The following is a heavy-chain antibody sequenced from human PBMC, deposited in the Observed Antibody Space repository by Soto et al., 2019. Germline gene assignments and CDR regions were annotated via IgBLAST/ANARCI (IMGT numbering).Heavy chain of an antibody. J-gene: IGHJ3*02. D-gene: IGHD3-16*01. CDR2: ISHDGRNE. Sequence: QVQLVESGGGVVQPGRSLRLSCAASGFSFSSYAMHWVRQAPGKGLEWLAVISHDGRNEFYADSVTGRFTISRDNSKTTLSLEMNSLGAEDTAVYYSAKANVYDYVLGTSYRPDAFDIWGQRTMVSVSS. CDR3: AKANVYDYVLGTSYRPDAFDI. V-gene: IGHV3-30*18. CDR1: GFSFSSYA.